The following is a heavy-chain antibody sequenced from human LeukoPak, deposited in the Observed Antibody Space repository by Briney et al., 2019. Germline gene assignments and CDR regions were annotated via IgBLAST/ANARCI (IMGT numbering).Heavy chain of an antibody. D-gene: IGHD1-26*01. CDR3: ARLASGSYGPLTPFDY. J-gene: IGHJ4*02. Sequence: PSETLSLTCTVSGGSISSYSWSWIWQPPGKGLEWIGDIYYSGRTNYNPSLKSRVTISVDTSKNQFSLRLSSVTAADTAVYYSARLASGSYGPLTPFDYWGQGTLVTVSS. CDR2: IYYSGRT. CDR1: GGSISSYS. V-gene: IGHV4-59*08.